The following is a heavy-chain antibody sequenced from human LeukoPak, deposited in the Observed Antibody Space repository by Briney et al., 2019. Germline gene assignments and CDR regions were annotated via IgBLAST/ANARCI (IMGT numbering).Heavy chain of an antibody. CDR3: TSLVVGLYYFDY. V-gene: IGHV1-24*01. D-gene: IGHD3-22*01. CDR1: GYTLTELS. Sequence: ASVKVSCKVSGYTLTELSVHWVRQVPGKGLEWMGGFDPEDGETIYAQKFQGRVTMTEDTSTDTAYMELSSLRSEDTAVYYCTSLVVGLYYFDYWGQGTLVTVSS. J-gene: IGHJ4*02. CDR2: FDPEDGET.